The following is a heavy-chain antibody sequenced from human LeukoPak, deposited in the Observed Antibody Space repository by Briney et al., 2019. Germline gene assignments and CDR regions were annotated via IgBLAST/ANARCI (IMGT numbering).Heavy chain of an antibody. J-gene: IGHJ4*02. V-gene: IGHV1-69*05. CDR3: AICSHKLI. CDR2: LIPIFGTA. Sequence: SVRAACKPAGGIFSRYAINWVRQAAGRGREWMGGLIPIFGTANYPQTFEGRGADTTAESKSTAYMEVSNLRTEDTAVYYCAICSHKLICGQGTLGTVSS. CDR1: GGIFSRYA. D-gene: IGHD6-13*01.